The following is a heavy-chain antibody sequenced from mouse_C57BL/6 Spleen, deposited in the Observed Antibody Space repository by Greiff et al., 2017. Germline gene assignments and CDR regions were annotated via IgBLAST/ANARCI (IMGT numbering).Heavy chain of an antibody. CDR1: GYTFTSYT. J-gene: IGHJ3*01. V-gene: IGHV1-4*01. CDR2: INPSSGYT. CDR3: ARNWDVGAWFAY. D-gene: IGHD4-1*01. Sequence: QVQLQQSGAELARPGASVKMSCKASGYTFTSYTMHWVKQRPGQGLEWIGYINPSSGYTKYNQKFKDKATLTADKSSSTAYMQLSSLTSEDSAVYYCARNWDVGAWFAYWGQGTLVTVSA.